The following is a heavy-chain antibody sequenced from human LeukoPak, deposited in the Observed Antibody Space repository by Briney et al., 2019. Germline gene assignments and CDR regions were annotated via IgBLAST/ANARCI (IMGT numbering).Heavy chain of an antibody. Sequence: PGGSLRLSCAASGFTFDDYAMHWVRQAPGKGLECVSGISWNSGSIGYADSVKGRFTISRDNAKNSLYLQMNSLRAEDAALYYCAKDRDEVYFDYWGQGTLVTVSS. D-gene: IGHD5-24*01. J-gene: IGHJ4*02. V-gene: IGHV3-9*01. CDR1: GFTFDDYA. CDR3: AKDRDEVYFDY. CDR2: ISWNSGSI.